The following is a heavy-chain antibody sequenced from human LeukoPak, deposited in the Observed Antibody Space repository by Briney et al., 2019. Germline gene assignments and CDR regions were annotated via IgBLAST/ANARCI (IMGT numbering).Heavy chain of an antibody. CDR2: IYYSGST. CDR3: ARFSSSSSYFDY. V-gene: IGHV4-39*01. D-gene: IGHD6-13*01. J-gene: IGHJ4*02. CDR1: GGSISSSSYY. Sequence: PSETLSLTCTVSGGSISSSSYYWGWIRQPPGKGLEWIGSIYYSGSTYYNPSLKSRVTISVDTSKNQFSLKLSSVTAADTAVYYCARFSSSSSYFDYWGQGTLVIVSS.